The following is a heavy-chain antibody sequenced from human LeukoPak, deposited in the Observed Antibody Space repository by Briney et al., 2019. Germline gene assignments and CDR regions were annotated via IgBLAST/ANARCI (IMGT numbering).Heavy chain of an antibody. J-gene: IGHJ4*02. CDR1: GFTFSSYA. D-gene: IGHD5-18*01. Sequence: GGSLRLSCAASGFTFSSYAMSWVRQAPGKGLEWVSAISGSGGSTYYADSVKGRFTISRDNSKNTLYLQMNSLRAEDTAVYYCAKPGQLWSKTYCFDYWGQGTLVTVSS. CDR3: AKPGQLWSKTYCFDY. CDR2: ISGSGGST. V-gene: IGHV3-23*01.